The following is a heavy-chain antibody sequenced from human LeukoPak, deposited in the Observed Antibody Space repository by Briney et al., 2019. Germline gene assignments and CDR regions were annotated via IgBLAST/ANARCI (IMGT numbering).Heavy chain of an antibody. CDR2: FDPEDGET. D-gene: IGHD6-13*01. Sequence: ASVKVSCKVSGYTLTELSMHWVRQAPGKGLEWMGGFDPEDGETIYAQKLQGRVTMTEDTSTDTAYMELSSLRSEDTAVYYCATDPDHSSSSVYWGQGTLVTVSS. J-gene: IGHJ4*02. CDR3: ATDPDHSSSSVY. V-gene: IGHV1-24*01. CDR1: GYTLTELS.